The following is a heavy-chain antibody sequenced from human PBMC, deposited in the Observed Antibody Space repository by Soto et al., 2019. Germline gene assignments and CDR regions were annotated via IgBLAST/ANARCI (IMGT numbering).Heavy chain of an antibody. CDR2: ISSSSSII. CDR3: Y. Sequence: EVQLVESGGGLVQPGGSLRLSCAASGFTFSSYSMNWVRQAPGKGLEWVSYISSSSSIIHYADSVKGRFTISRDNAENSLYLHYCARDREGDGYNFDYWGQGTLVTVSS. V-gene: IGHV3-48*01. CDR1: GFTFSSYS. D-gene: IGHD6-25*01. J-gene: IGHJ4*02.